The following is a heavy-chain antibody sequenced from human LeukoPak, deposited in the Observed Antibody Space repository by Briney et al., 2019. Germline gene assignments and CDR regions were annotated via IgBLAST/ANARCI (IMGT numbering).Heavy chain of an antibody. Sequence: SVKVSCKASGGTFVSYAISWVRQAPGQGLEWMGGIIPIFGTANYAQKFQGRVTITADESTSTAYMELSSLRSEDTAVYYCARAYCGGDCYTYRNRFDPWGQGTLVTVSS. D-gene: IGHD2-21*01. V-gene: IGHV1-69*13. J-gene: IGHJ5*02. CDR1: GGTFVSYA. CDR3: ARAYCGGDCYTYRNRFDP. CDR2: IIPIFGTA.